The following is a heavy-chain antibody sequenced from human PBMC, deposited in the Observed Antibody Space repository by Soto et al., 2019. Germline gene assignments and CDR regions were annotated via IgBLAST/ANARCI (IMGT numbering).Heavy chain of an antibody. Sequence: QVQLVQSGAEVKKPGSSVKVSCKASEGTFSSYAISWVRQAPGQGLEWMGGIIPIFGTANYAQKFQGRVTITADESTSTAYMELSSLRSEDTAVYYCAREGGWNYETWFDPWGQGTLVTVSS. CDR3: AREGGWNYETWFDP. V-gene: IGHV1-69*12. CDR1: EGTFSSYA. D-gene: IGHD1-7*01. J-gene: IGHJ5*02. CDR2: IIPIFGTA.